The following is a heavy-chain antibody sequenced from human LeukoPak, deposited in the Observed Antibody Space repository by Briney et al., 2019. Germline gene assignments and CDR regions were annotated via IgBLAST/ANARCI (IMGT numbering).Heavy chain of an antibody. CDR3: ASRWGRGYSYFDY. D-gene: IGHD5-12*01. J-gene: IGHJ4*02. Sequence: GESLKISCKGSGYTFTTYWIGWVRQMPGKGLKWMGIIYPHDSDTRYSPSFQGQVTISADKSISTAYLQWSSLKASDTAVYYCASRWGRGYSYFDYWGQGTLVTVSS. CDR2: IYPHDSDT. V-gene: IGHV5-51*01. CDR1: GYTFTTYW.